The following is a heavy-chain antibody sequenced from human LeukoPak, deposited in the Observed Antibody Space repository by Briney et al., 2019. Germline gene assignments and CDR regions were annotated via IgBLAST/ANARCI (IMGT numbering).Heavy chain of an antibody. J-gene: IGHJ4*02. Sequence: SETLSLTCTVSGGSISSYYWSWIRQPPGKGLEWIGYIYYSGSTNYNPSLKSRVTISVDTSKNQFSLKLSSVTAADTAVYYCARVSGGTFDDPPYYFDYWGQGTLVTVSS. D-gene: IGHD3-10*01. CDR2: IYYSGST. CDR1: GGSISSYY. CDR3: ARVSGGTFDDPPYYFDY. V-gene: IGHV4-59*01.